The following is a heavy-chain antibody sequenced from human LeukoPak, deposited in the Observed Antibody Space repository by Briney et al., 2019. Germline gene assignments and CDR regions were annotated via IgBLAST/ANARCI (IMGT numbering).Heavy chain of an antibody. J-gene: IGHJ4*02. CDR2: IYYSGST. D-gene: IGHD3-22*01. CDR1: GGSISSYY. CDR3: ARADYYDSSGYYLD. V-gene: IGHV4-59*01. Sequence: PSETLSLTCTVSGGSISSYYWSWIRQPPGKELEWIGYIYYSGSTNYNPSLKSQVTISVDTSKNQFSLKLSSVTAADTAVYYCARADYYDSSGYYLDWGQGTLVTVSS.